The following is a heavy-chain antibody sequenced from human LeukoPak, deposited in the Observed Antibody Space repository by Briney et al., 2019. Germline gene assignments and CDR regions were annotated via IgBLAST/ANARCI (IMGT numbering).Heavy chain of an antibody. CDR2: ISSDGSNK. Sequence: GRSLRLSCAASGFAFSSYSMHWVRQAPAKGLEWVAVISSDGSNKYYADSVKGRFTISRDNSKNTVYLETNSLRADDTAVYYCARRGTSTWYHIDSWGQGTLVTVSS. CDR3: ARRGTSTWYHIDS. V-gene: IGHV3-30-3*01. CDR1: GFAFSSYS. J-gene: IGHJ4*02. D-gene: IGHD6-13*01.